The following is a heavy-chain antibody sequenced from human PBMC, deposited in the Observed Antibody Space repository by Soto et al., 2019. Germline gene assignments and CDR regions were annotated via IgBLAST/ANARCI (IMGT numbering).Heavy chain of an antibody. CDR1: GFTFSNYN. CDR2: ISTRSHYI. Sequence: GGSLRLSCAASGFTFSNYNMNWVRQAPGKGLEWVASISTRSHYIYYADSLKGRFTISRDNAKNSVDLQISSLRAEDTAVYYCARDSSTGYYLSDFDYWGQGTLVTVSS. CDR3: ARDSSTGYYLSDFDY. V-gene: IGHV3-21*01. D-gene: IGHD3-9*01. J-gene: IGHJ4*02.